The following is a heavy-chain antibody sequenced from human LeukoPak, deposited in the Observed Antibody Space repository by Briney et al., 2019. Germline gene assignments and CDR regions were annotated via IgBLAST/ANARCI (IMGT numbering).Heavy chain of an antibody. D-gene: IGHD1-26*01. CDR3: ARTFSESYYYYGLDV. J-gene: IGHJ6*02. CDR2: MYYSGRT. V-gene: IGHV4-59*01. CDR1: GGSISSYY. Sequence: SESLSLTCTVSGGSISSYYWSWIRQPPGKGLEWIGYMYYSGRTNYNPSLKSRVTISVDTSKNQFSLKLSSVTAADTAVYYCARTFSESYYYYGLDVWGQGTTVTVSS.